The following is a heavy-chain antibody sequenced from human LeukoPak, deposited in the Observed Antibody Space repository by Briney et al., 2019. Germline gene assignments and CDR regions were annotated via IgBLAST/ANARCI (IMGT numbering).Heavy chain of an antibody. CDR2: ISSNGGST. D-gene: IGHD2-2*01. J-gene: IGHJ6*03. V-gene: IGHV3-64*01. Sequence: TGGSLRLSCAASGFTFSSYAMHWVRQAPGKGLEYVSAISSNGGSTYYANSVKGRFTISRDNSKNTLYLQMGSLRAEDMAVYYCARERYCSSTSCSYYYYYMDVWGKGTTVTVSS. CDR1: GFTFSSYA. CDR3: ARERYCSSTSCSYYYYYMDV.